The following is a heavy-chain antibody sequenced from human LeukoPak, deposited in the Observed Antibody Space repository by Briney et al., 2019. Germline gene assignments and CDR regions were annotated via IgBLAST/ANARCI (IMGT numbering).Heavy chain of an antibody. V-gene: IGHV3-23*01. D-gene: IGHD2-15*01. J-gene: IGHJ5*02. Sequence: GGSLRLSCAASGLTFSSYAMSWVRQAPGKGLEWVSAISGSRGSTYYADSVKGRFTISRDNSKNTLYLQMNSLRAEDTAVYYCAKNPSWCGYGSGGKGWFDPWGQGTLVTVSS. CDR1: GLTFSSYA. CDR2: ISGSRGST. CDR3: AKNPSWCGYGSGGKGWFDP.